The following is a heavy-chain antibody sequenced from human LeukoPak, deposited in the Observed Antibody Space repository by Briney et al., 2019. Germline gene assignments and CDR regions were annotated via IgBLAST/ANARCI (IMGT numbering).Heavy chain of an antibody. CDR2: MYYSGST. D-gene: IGHD1-20*01. CDR1: GDSISSSSYY. Sequence: PSETLSLTCTVSGDSISSSSYYWGWIRQPPGKGLEWIGSMYYSGSTFYNPSLKSRVTISVDTSKKQFSLKLSSVTAADTAVYYCAKIITGTAVGSFENWGQGTLVTVSS. CDR3: AKIITGTAVGSFEN. J-gene: IGHJ4*02. V-gene: IGHV4-39*01.